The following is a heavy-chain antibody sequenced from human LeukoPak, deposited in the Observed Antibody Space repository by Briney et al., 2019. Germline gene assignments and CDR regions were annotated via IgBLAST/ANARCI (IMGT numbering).Heavy chain of an antibody. CDR2: IYTSGST. Sequence: SETLSLTCTVSGGSISSYYWSWIRQPAGEGLEWIGRIYTSGSTNYNPSLKSRVTMSVDTSKTQFSLKRSSVTAAPPAVSYGARDYYDSSGYYGFGYWGQGTLVTVSS. CDR3: ARDYYDSSGYYGFGY. V-gene: IGHV4-4*07. J-gene: IGHJ4*02. D-gene: IGHD3-22*01. CDR1: GGSISSYY.